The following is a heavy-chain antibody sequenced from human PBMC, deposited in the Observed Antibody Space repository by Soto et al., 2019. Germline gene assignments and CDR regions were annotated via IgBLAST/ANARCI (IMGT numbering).Heavy chain of an antibody. CDR3: AKGDRAARLGEFCPPDGSVDI. D-gene: IGHD3-16*01. CDR1: GFTFTNFA. J-gene: IGHJ3*02. V-gene: IGHV3-23*01. Sequence: EVQLLESGGGLVQPGGSLRLSCEASGFTFTNFAMNWVRQPPGKGLEWVSPISGTGASTFYADAVKGRSTISRDNFKTTLYLEINGLRAAVTAIYSCAKGDRAARLGEFCPPDGSVDIWGQGTKVTVSS. CDR2: ISGTGAST.